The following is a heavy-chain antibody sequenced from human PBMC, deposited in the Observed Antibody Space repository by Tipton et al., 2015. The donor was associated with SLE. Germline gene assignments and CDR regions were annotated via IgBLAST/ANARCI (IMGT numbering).Heavy chain of an antibody. CDR1: GFSFSSYG. CDR2: IRHDGTKK. Sequence: GSLRLSCSASGFSFSSYGTHWIRQVPGKGLEWVTYIRHDGTKKFYADAVKGRFTISRDNSKNTLYLQMNSLSAEDTAVYYCGRDHGYSSMRSAADYWGQGTLVTVSS. CDR3: GRDHGYSSMRSAADY. V-gene: IGHV3-30*02. J-gene: IGHJ4*02. D-gene: IGHD6-19*01.